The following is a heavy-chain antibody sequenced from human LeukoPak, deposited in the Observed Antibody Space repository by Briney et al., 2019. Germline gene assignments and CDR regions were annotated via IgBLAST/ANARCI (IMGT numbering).Heavy chain of an antibody. J-gene: IGHJ6*02. CDR2: ISGSGGST. V-gene: IGHV3-23*01. D-gene: IGHD6-19*01. Sequence: GGSLRLSCAASGFTFSSYAMSWVRQARGKGLEWVSAISGSGGSTYYADSVKGRFTIARDNSKNTLYLEMNRLRAEDTAVYYCAKDLVLSQWLVRKVYYGMDVWGQGTTVTVSS. CDR1: GFTFSSYA. CDR3: AKDLVLSQWLVRKVYYGMDV.